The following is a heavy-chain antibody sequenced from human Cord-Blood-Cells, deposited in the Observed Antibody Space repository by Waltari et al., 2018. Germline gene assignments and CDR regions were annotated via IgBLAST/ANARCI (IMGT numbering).Heavy chain of an antibody. CDR2: IHTSGST. D-gene: IGHD6-13*01. Sequence: QVQLQESGPGLVKPSETLSLTCTVSGGSISSYYWSWIRQPAGKGLEWIGRIHTSGSTNYNPPLRSRVTMSGDTSKNQFPLKLSSVTAADTAVYYCARDSDSSSWYWFDPWGQGTLVTVSS. CDR3: ARDSDSSSWYWFDP. J-gene: IGHJ5*02. V-gene: IGHV4-4*07. CDR1: GGSISSYY.